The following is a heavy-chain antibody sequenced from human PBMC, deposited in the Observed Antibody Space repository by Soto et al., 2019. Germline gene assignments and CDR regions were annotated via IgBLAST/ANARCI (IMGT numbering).Heavy chain of an antibody. Sequence: QVQLVESGGGLVKPGGSLRLSCAASGITFSDNYMSWMRQAPGKGLEWVSYISSSGHYTEHADSVRGRFTTSRDNARNSPYLQMNSLRVEDTAVYYCARELDGMDVWGQGTTVTVSS. CDR2: ISSSGHYT. CDR3: ARELDGMDV. J-gene: IGHJ6*02. CDR1: GITFSDNY. V-gene: IGHV3-11*05.